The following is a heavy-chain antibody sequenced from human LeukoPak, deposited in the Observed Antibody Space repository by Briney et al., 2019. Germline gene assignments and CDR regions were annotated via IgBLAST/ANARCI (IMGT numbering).Heavy chain of an antibody. Sequence: PGGSLRLSCAASGFSFRAYWMHWVRQAPGKGLVWVSRINNEGSGTDYADAVKGRFTISRVNVENTLYLQMNSLSADDTAMYYCVRYDVEARRFDYWGQGTLVTVSS. J-gene: IGHJ4*02. D-gene: IGHD1-1*01. CDR1: GFSFRAYW. CDR2: INNEGSGT. CDR3: VRYDVEARRFDY. V-gene: IGHV3-74*01.